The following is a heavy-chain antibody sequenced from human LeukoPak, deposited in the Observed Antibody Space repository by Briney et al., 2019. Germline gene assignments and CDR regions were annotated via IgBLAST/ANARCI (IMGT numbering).Heavy chain of an antibody. V-gene: IGHV3-30*02. CDR3: ARDLHPRLTGYFDY. CDR2: IRYDGSIK. Sequence: GGTLRLSCAASGFTFSSYGMNWVRQAPGKGLEWVTFIRYDGSIKYYADSVKGRFTMSRDNSKNTLFLQMNSLRAEDTAVYYCARDLHPRLTGYFDYWGQGTLVTVSS. CDR1: GFTFSSYG. J-gene: IGHJ4*02. D-gene: IGHD3-16*01.